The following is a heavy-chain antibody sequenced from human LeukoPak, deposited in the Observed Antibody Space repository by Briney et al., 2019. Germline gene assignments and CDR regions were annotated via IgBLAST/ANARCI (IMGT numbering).Heavy chain of an antibody. V-gene: IGHV3-7*01. CDR1: GFTFSSYW. D-gene: IGHD1-26*01. Sequence: GGSLRLSCAASGFTFSSYWMSWVRQAPGKGLEWVANIKQDGSEKYYVDSVKGRFTISRDNAKNSLYLQMNSLRAEDTAVYYCARASVKGIVGATVFDYWGQGTLVTVSS. CDR3: ARASVKGIVGATVFDY. J-gene: IGHJ4*02. CDR2: IKQDGSEK.